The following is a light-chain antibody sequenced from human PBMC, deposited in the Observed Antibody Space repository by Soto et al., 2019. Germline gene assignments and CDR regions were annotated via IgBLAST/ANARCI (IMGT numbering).Light chain of an antibody. CDR2: KAS. J-gene: IGKJ1*01. CDR1: QSINSW. Sequence: DIQMTQSPSTLSASVGDRVTITCRASQSINSWLAWYQQQPGKAPKPLIYKASSLDSGVPSRFSGSGSGTEFTLTISGLQPDDFATYYCQQYNNYFTWTFGQGTKVEIK. CDR3: QQYNNYFTWT. V-gene: IGKV1-5*03.